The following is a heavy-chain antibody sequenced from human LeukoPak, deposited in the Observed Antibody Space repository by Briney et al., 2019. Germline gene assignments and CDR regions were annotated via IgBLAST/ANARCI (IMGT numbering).Heavy chain of an antibody. D-gene: IGHD2-15*01. CDR3: ARGRSVVVAAKGRHYMDV. Sequence: GGSLRLSCAASGFTFSSYWMHWVRQAPGKGLVWVSRINSDGSSTSYADSVKGRFTISRDNAKNSLYLQMNSLRAEDTAVYYCARGRSVVVAAKGRHYMDVWGKGTTVTVSS. V-gene: IGHV3-74*01. J-gene: IGHJ6*03. CDR1: GFTFSSYW. CDR2: INSDGSST.